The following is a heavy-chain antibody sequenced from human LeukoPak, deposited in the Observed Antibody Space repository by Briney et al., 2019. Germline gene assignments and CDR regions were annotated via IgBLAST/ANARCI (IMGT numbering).Heavy chain of an antibody. CDR2: INPNSGGT. CDR1: GYTFTAYY. J-gene: IGHJ4*02. V-gene: IGHV1-2*02. CDR3: ARDPYYDFWSGQTDY. Sequence: GSSVKVSSKASGYTFTAYYMHWGRQAPGQGLRWMGWINPNSGGTNYAQKFQGRVTMTRDTSISTAYMELSRLRSDDTAVYYCARDPYYDFWSGQTDYWGQGTLVTVSS. D-gene: IGHD3-3*01.